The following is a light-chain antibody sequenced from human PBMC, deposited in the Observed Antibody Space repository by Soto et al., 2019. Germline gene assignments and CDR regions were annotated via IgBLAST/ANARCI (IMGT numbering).Light chain of an antibody. Sequence: EIVMTQSPATLSVFPGVRANLSCRVSQSVSTNLAWYQQKPGQAPRLLIYGASARATGIPARFSGSGSGTEFTLTISSLQSEDFAVYYCHQYNNWPPYTFGQGTKLEIK. CDR1: QSVSTN. V-gene: IGKV3-15*01. CDR3: HQYNNWPPYT. CDR2: GAS. J-gene: IGKJ2*01.